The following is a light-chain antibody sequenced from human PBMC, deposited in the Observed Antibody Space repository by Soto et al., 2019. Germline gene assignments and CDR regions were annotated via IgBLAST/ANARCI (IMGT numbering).Light chain of an antibody. V-gene: IGKV3-11*01. CDR1: QSVASY. J-gene: IGKJ1*01. CDR2: DAS. CDR3: QQRGNWPVT. Sequence: EIVLTQSQATLSLSPGERATLSCRASQSVASYFAWYQQKPGQAPRLLIYDASNRATGIPARFSGSGSGTDFTLTISSLEPDDFAVYYCQQRGNWPVTFGQGTRVDIK.